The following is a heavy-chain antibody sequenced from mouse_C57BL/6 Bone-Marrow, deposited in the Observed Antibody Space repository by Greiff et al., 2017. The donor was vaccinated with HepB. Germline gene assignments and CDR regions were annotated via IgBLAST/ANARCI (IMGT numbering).Heavy chain of an antibody. Sequence: QVQLKESGAELARPGASVKLSCKASGYTFTSYGISWVKQKTGQGLEWIGEIYPRSGNTYYNEKFKGKATLTADKSSSTAYMELLSLTSEDSAVYFCARDTTVVATVDYWGQGTTLTVSS. CDR1: GYTFTSYG. V-gene: IGHV1-81*01. CDR2: IYPRSGNT. CDR3: ARDTTVVATVDY. J-gene: IGHJ2*01. D-gene: IGHD1-1*01.